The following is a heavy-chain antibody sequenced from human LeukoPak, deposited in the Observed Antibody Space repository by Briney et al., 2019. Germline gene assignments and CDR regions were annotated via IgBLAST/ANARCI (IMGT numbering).Heavy chain of an antibody. CDR1: GFTFSSYT. D-gene: IGHD7-27*01. CDR3: ARDENWGFDC. Sequence: RTGGSLKLSCAASGFTFSSYTMNWVRQAPGKGLEWVSYISKSSGTMSYADSVKGRFTISRDNAKNSLFLQMNSLRDEDTAVYYCARDENWGFDCWGQGTLVTVSS. J-gene: IGHJ4*02. V-gene: IGHV3-48*02. CDR2: ISKSSGTM.